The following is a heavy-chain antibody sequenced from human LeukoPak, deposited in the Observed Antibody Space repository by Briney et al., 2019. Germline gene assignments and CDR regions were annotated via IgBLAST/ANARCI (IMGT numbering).Heavy chain of an antibody. CDR2: IYYSGST. CDR1: GGSISSYY. Sequence: PSETLSLTCTVSGGSISSYYWSWIRQPPGKGLEWIGYIYYSGSTDYNPSLKSRVTISVDTSKNQFSLKLSSVTAADTAVYYCARDGPVEMATIDWGQGTLVTVSS. V-gene: IGHV4-59*12. D-gene: IGHD5-24*01. J-gene: IGHJ4*02. CDR3: ARDGPVEMATID.